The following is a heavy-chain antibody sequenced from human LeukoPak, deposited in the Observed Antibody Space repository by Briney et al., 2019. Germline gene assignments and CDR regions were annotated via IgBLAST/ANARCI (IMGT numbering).Heavy chain of an antibody. CDR2: IIPIFGTA. V-gene: IGHV1-69*01. Sequence: SVKVSCKASGGTFSSYAISWVRQAPGQGLEWMGGIIPIFGTANYAQKFQGRVTITADESTSTAYMELSSLRSEDTAVYYCARVAVYCSGGSCYLPDLSYSDYWGQGTLVTVSS. J-gene: IGHJ4*02. CDR3: ARVAVYCSGGSCYLPDLSYSDY. D-gene: IGHD2-15*01. CDR1: GGTFSSYA.